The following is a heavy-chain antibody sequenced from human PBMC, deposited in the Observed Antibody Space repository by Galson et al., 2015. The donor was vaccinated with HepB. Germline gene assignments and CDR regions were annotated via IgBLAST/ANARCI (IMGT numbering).Heavy chain of an antibody. V-gene: IGHV3-7*03. CDR3: ARDTRPPRVAAAGTWGSRAFDI. J-gene: IGHJ3*02. CDR2: IKQDGSEK. D-gene: IGHD6-13*01. CDR1: GFTFNSYW. Sequence: SLRLSCAASGFTFNSYWMSWVRQAPGKGLEWVANIKQDGSEKYYVDSVKGRFTISRDNAKNSLYLQMNSLRAEDTAVYYCARDTRPPRVAAAGTWGSRAFDIWGQGTMVTVSS.